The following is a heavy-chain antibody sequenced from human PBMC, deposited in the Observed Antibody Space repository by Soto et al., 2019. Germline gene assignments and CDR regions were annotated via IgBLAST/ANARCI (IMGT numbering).Heavy chain of an antibody. Sequence: PGESLKISCKGSGYSFTSYWIGWVRQMPGKGLEWMGIIYPGDSDTRYSPSFQGQVTISADKSISTAYLQWSSLKASDTAMYYCARENMTTYEYYYYYRMDVWGQGTTVTVS. D-gene: IGHD4-4*01. CDR2: IYPGDSDT. CDR3: ARENMTTYEYYYYYRMDV. J-gene: IGHJ6*02. CDR1: GYSFTSYW. V-gene: IGHV5-51*01.